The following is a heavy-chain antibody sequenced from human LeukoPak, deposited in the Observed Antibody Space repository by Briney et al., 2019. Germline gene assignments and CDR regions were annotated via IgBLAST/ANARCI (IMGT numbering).Heavy chain of an antibody. CDR2: TYYRSKWYN. V-gene: IGHV6-1*01. CDR1: GDSVSSNSAA. Sequence: SQTLSLTCAISGDSVSSNSAAWNWIRQSPPRGLEWLGRTYYRSKWYNDYAVSVKSRITINPDTSKNQFSLKVNSVTAADTAVYYCARDAGHQLSRRNYYAMDVWGQGTTVTVSS. D-gene: IGHD2-2*01. CDR3: ARDAGHQLSRRNYYAMDV. J-gene: IGHJ6*02.